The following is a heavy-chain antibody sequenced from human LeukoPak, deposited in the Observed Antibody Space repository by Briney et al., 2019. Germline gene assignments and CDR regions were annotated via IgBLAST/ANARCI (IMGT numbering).Heavy chain of an antibody. CDR1: GFTFRRYL. V-gene: IGHV3-30-3*01. J-gene: IGHJ4*02. D-gene: IGHD3-9*01. CDR3: ARELTGRSLDY. Sequence: GGSLRLSCVASGFTFRRYLLHWVRQASGKGLEWVALISYDGSIKHYADSVKGRFTFSRDNSKNTVYLQMNTLRGEDTAVYYCARELTGRSLDYWGQGTLVTLSP. CDR2: ISYDGSIK.